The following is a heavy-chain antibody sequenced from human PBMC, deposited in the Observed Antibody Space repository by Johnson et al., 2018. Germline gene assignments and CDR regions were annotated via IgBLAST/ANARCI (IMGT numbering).Heavy chain of an antibody. CDR2: MNPNSGNP. J-gene: IGHJ6*02. V-gene: IGHV1-8*01. CDR1: GYSFTSYD. D-gene: IGHD1-26*01. CDR3: ARGGGKWVMGSYYYGMDV. Sequence: QVQLVQSGAEVKKPGASVKVSCKASGYSFTSYDINWVRQATGHGLEWMGWMNPNSGNPGYAQKFKGRVTMTRNTSISTAYMELSSLRSEDTAVYYCARGGGKWVMGSYYYGMDVWGQGTTVTVSS.